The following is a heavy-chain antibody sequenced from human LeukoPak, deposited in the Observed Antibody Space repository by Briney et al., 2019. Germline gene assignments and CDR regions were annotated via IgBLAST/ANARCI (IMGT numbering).Heavy chain of an antibody. CDR2: ITGSGGNT. CDR3: AKWGDYDVLTGYYVSDY. V-gene: IGHV3-64*04. D-gene: IGHD3-9*01. CDR1: GFTFSSYA. Sequence: GGSLRLSCSASGFTFSSYAMHWVRQAPGKGLEYVSAITGSGGNTYYADSVKGRFTISRDNSKNTVFLQMNSLRAEDTAVYYCAKWGDYDVLTGYYVSDYWGQGTLVTVSS. J-gene: IGHJ4*02.